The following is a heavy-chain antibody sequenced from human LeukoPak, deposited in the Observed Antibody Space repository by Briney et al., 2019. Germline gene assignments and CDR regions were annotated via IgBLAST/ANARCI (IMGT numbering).Heavy chain of an antibody. CDR3: ARGTTSGYDYEFDY. CDR2: IYYSGST. V-gene: IGHV4-59*12. J-gene: IGHJ4*02. D-gene: IGHD5-12*01. CDR1: GGSISSYY. Sequence: SETLSLTCTVSGGSISSYYWSWIRQPPGKGLEWIGYIYYSGSTNYNPSLKSRVTISVDTSKNQFSLKLSSVTAADTAVYYCARGTTSGYDYEFDYWGQGTLVTVSS.